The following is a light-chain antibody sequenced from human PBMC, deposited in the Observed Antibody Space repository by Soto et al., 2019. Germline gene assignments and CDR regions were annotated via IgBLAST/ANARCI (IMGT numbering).Light chain of an antibody. V-gene: IGLV2-14*01. Sequence: QSVLTQPASVSGSPGQSITISCTGTSSDVGGYNYVSWYQQHPGKAPKFMIYDVSNRRSGVSHRFSGSKSGNTASLTISGLQAEDEADYYCSSYTSSSTLGHVVFGGGTKLTVL. CDR3: SSYTSSSTLGHVV. J-gene: IGLJ2*01. CDR1: SSDVGGYNY. CDR2: DVS.